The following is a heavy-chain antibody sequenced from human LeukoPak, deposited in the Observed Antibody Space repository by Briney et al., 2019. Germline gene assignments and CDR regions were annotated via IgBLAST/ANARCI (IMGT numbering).Heavy chain of an antibody. CDR3: AKEGPLWFGDLFPAHYYYYMDV. J-gene: IGHJ6*03. D-gene: IGHD3-10*01. Sequence: PGGSLRLSCAASGFTFSSYSMNWVRQAPGKGLEWVSSISSSSSYIYYADSVKGRFTISRDNAKNSLYLQMNSLRAEDTAVYYCAKEGPLWFGDLFPAHYYYYMDVWGKGTTVTISS. CDR2: ISSSSSYI. CDR1: GFTFSSYS. V-gene: IGHV3-21*01.